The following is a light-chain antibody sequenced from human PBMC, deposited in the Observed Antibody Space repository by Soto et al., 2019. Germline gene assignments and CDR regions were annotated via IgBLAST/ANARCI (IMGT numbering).Light chain of an antibody. J-gene: IGKJ5*01. Sequence: IQLAQSPSSLSASVGDRITVSCRASQGISSYLALYLQKPGKAPKRLIYAASPLQSGVPSRFSGSGSGTDFTLTISSLQPEDFATYYCQQLNSYPPAFGQGTRLEIK. CDR3: QQLNSYPPA. V-gene: IGKV1-9*01. CDR1: QGISSY. CDR2: AAS.